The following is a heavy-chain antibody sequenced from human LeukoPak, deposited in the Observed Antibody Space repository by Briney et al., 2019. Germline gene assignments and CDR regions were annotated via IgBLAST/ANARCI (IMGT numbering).Heavy chain of an antibody. CDR1: GGSISSYY. CDR3: AREAGIYYYYYYMDV. D-gene: IGHD6-19*01. J-gene: IGHJ6*03. CDR2: IYTSGST. Sequence: SETLSLTCTVSGGSISSYYWSWIRQPAGKGLEWIGRIYTSGSTNYNPSLKSRVAMSVDTSKNQFSLKLSSVAAADTAVYYCAREAGIYYYYYYMDVWGKGTTVTVSS. V-gene: IGHV4-4*07.